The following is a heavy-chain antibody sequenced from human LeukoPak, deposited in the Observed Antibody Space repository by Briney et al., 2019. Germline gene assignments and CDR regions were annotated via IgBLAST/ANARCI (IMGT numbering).Heavy chain of an antibody. J-gene: IGHJ5*02. Sequence: SETLYLTWTVSGGSISSYYWSWIRQPPGKGLELIGYIYYSGSTNYNPSLKSRVTISIDTSKNQFSLKLSSVTAADTAVYYCARVIAAAGWFDPWGQGTLVTVSS. D-gene: IGHD6-13*01. CDR1: GGSISSYY. V-gene: IGHV4-59*08. CDR2: IYYSGST. CDR3: ARVIAAAGWFDP.